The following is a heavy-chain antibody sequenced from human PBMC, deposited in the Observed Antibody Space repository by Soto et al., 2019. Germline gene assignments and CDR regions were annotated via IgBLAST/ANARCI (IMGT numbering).Heavy chain of an antibody. D-gene: IGHD4-17*01. CDR3: ARNAVHGDSPPKSRSSYYYYYGMDV. CDR1: GGTFSSYA. J-gene: IGHJ6*02. CDR2: IIPIFGTA. Sequence: QVQLVQSGAEVKKPGSSVKVSCKASGGTFSSYAISWVRQAPGQGLEWMGGIIPIFGTANYAQKFQGRVTITADKSTSTAYMELSSLRSEDTAVYYCARNAVHGDSPPKSRSSYYYYYGMDVWGQGTTVTVSS. V-gene: IGHV1-69*06.